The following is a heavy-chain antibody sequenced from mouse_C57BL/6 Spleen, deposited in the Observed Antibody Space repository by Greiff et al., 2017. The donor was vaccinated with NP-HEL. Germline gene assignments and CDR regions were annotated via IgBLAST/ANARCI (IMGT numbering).Heavy chain of an antibody. D-gene: IGHD1-1*01. J-gene: IGHJ1*03. CDR1: GFTFSDYG. Sequence: EVKVVESGGGLVKPGGSLKLSCAASGFTFSDYGMHWVRQAPEKGLEWVAYISSGSSTIYYADTVKGRFTISRDNAKNTLFLQMTSLRSEDTAMYYCARDGSSPHWYFDVWGTGTTVTVSS. CDR3: ARDGSSPHWYFDV. V-gene: IGHV5-17*01. CDR2: ISSGSSTI.